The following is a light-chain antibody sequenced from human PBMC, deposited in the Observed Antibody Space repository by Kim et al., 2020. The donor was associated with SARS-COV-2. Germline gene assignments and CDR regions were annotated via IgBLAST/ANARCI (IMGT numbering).Light chain of an antibody. CDR2: ENN. J-gene: IGLJ2*01. CDR1: SGSIASGY. CDR3: QSYDSNNVV. V-gene: IGLV6-57*03. Sequence: NFMLTQPHSVSESPGKTVTISCTRSSGSIASGYVQWYQRRPGSVPTTVIQENNQRPSGVPDRFSGSIDSSSNSASLTISGLKTEDEADYYCQSYDSNNVVFGGGTQLTVL.